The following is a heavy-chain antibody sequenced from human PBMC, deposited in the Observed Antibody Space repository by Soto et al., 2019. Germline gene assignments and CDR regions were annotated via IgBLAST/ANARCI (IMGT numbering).Heavy chain of an antibody. CDR3: AAGSWYFNYYYGMDV. Sequence: PSETLSLTCPVSGGSISSYYWSWIRQPPGKGLEWIGYIYYSGSTNYNPSLKSRVTISVDTSKNQFSLKLSSVTAADTAVYYCAAGSWYFNYYYGMDVWGQGTTVTVSS. J-gene: IGHJ6*02. CDR1: GGSISSYY. CDR2: IYYSGST. V-gene: IGHV4-59*01. D-gene: IGHD6-13*01.